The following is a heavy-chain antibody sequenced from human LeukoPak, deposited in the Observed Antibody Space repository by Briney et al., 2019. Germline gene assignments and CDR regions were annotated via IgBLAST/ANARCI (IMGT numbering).Heavy chain of an antibody. D-gene: IGHD4-17*01. CDR1: GFTFSNYW. V-gene: IGHV3-74*01. CDR2: IKSDGDT. J-gene: IGHJ4*02. CDR3: ARDVRVGDPFDS. Sequence: GGSLRLSCAASGFTFSNYWMHWVRQDPGKGLVWVSRIKSDGDTSYADSAKGRFTISRDNSKNTLYLQMNSLRAEDTAVYYCARDVRVGDPFDSWGQGTLVTVSS.